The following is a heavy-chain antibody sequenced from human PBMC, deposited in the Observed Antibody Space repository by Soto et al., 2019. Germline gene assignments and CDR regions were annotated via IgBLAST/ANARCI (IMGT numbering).Heavy chain of an antibody. Sequence: QVQLVQSGAEVKKPGSSVKVSCKASGGTFSSYAISWVRQAPGQGLEWMGGIIPIFGTANYAQKFQGRVTIXAXEXXSTAYMELSSLRSEDTAVYYCARHPRQNYYYGMDVWGQGTTVAVSS. CDR2: IIPIFGTA. J-gene: IGHJ6*02. CDR3: ARHPRQNYYYGMDV. CDR1: GGTFSSYA. V-gene: IGHV1-69*12.